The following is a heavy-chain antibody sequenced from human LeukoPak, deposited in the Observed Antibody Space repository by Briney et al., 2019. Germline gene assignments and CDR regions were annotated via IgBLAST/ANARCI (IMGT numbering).Heavy chain of an antibody. J-gene: IGHJ4*02. CDR1: GDSITSGTYY. CDR3: ARLSTVTTSFDY. Sequence: SETLSLTCTVSGDSITSGTYYWNWIRQPAGKGLEWIGRIYTSGTTHYNPSLKSRVTMSVDTSKNQFSLKLSSVTAADTAVYYCARLSTVTTSFDYWGQGTLVTVSS. D-gene: IGHD4-17*01. V-gene: IGHV4-61*02. CDR2: IYTSGTT.